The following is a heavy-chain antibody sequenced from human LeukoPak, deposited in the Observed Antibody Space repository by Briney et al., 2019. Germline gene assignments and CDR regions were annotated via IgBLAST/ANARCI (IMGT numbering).Heavy chain of an antibody. V-gene: IGHV4-38-2*01. CDR1: GYSISSGYY. J-gene: IGHJ5*02. CDR2: IYHSGSA. Sequence: SETLSLTCAVSGYSISSGYYWGWIRQPPGKGLEWIGSIYHSGSAYYNPSLKSRVTISVDTSKNQFSLKLSSVTAADTAVYYCARQFYCSSTSCPNWFDPWGQGTLVTVSS. D-gene: IGHD2-2*01. CDR3: ARQFYCSSTSCPNWFDP.